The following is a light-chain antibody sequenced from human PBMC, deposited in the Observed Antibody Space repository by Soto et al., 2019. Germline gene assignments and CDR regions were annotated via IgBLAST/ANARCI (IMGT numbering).Light chain of an antibody. Sequence: DLQMTQSPSTLSASVGDRVTITCRASQSISSWLAWYQQKPGKAPKLLIYAASSLQSGVPSRFSGSGSGTHFTLTISSLQPEDFATYYCQRANRFPITFGPGTRLEIK. CDR2: AAS. CDR1: QSISSW. CDR3: QRANRFPIT. J-gene: IGKJ5*01. V-gene: IGKV1-12*01.